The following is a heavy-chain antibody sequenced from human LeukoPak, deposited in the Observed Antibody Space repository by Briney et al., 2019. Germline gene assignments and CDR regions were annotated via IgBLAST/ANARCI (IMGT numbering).Heavy chain of an antibody. D-gene: IGHD6-19*01. Sequence: PGGSLRLSCSASGFTFADFTMSWFRQSPGQGLEWVGFTRSKIFGGAPEHAASVAARFTISRDDSTSIAYLQMNSLQVEDTAVYYCARGSGRYVMVDWWGQGTLVTVSS. CDR1: GFTFADFT. CDR3: ARGSGRYVMVDW. V-gene: IGHV3-49*03. J-gene: IGHJ4*02. CDR2: TRSKIFGGAP.